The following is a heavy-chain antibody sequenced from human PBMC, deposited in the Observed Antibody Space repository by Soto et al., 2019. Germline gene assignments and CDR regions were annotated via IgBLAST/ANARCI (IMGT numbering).Heavy chain of an antibody. D-gene: IGHD6-25*01. Sequence: EVQLLESGGGLVQPGGSLRLSCAASGFTFSTHAMIWVRQAPGKGLNWVSTVDVGGGSTYYTDSVKGRFTVSRDNSKNAGYLQPTTLTAEDTAIYFCARDSGPAGGGACDIWGQGTMVTVSS. CDR3: ARDSGPAGGGACDI. CDR2: VDVGGGST. J-gene: IGHJ3*02. V-gene: IGHV3-23*01. CDR1: GFTFSTHA.